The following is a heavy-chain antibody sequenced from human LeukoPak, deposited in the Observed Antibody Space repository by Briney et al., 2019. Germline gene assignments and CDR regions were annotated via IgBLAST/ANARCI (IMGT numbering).Heavy chain of an antibody. V-gene: IGHV3-21*01. J-gene: IGHJ3*02. D-gene: IGHD4-17*01. CDR1: GFTFNRHG. Sequence: GGSLRLSCAASGFTFNRHGMSWVRQAPGRGLEWVSSISSSSSYIYYADSVKGRFTISRDNAKNSLYLQMNSLRAEDTAVYYCARERGLIYYVSYGDYASYYDAFDIWGQGTMVTVSS. CDR2: ISSSSSYI. CDR3: ARERGLIYYVSYGDYASYYDAFDI.